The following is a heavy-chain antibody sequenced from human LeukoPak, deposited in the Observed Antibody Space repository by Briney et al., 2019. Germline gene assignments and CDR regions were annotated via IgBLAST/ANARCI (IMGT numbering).Heavy chain of an antibody. J-gene: IGHJ6*03. Sequence: SVKVSCKASGGTFSRYAISWVRQAPGQGLEWMGGIIPVLGTTNYAQTFQNKVTITADEPTSTTYMELSSLTSEDTAVYYCATSGGDYYYSLDVWGKGTPVTISS. D-gene: IGHD3-10*01. CDR3: ATSGGDYYYSLDV. CDR2: IIPVLGTT. V-gene: IGHV1-69*13. CDR1: GGTFSRYA.